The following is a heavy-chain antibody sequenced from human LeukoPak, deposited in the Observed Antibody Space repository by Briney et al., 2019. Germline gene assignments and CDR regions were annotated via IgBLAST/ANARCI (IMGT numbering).Heavy chain of an antibody. Sequence: ASVKVSCKASGGTFSSYAISWVRQAPGQGLEWMGWISAYNGNTNYAQKLQGRVTMTTDTSTSTAYMELRSLRSDDTAVYYCARDVLGYCSGGSCNWFDPWGQGTLVTVSS. D-gene: IGHD2-15*01. CDR1: GGTFSSYA. J-gene: IGHJ5*02. CDR3: ARDVLGYCSGGSCNWFDP. V-gene: IGHV1-18*01. CDR2: ISAYNGNT.